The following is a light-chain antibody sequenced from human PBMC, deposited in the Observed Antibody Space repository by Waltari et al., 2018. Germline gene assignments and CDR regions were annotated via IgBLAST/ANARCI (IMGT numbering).Light chain of an antibody. CDR2: DVS. CDR3: SSYTSSSTLV. CDR1: SSDVGGYNY. J-gene: IGLJ2*01. Sequence: QSALTQPASVSGSPGQSITISCTGTSSDVGGYNYVSWYQQHPGKAPKLMIYDVSNRPSGFSNRFSGSKSGNTASLTISGLQAEDEADYYCSSYTSSSTLVFGGGTKLTVL. V-gene: IGLV2-14*03.